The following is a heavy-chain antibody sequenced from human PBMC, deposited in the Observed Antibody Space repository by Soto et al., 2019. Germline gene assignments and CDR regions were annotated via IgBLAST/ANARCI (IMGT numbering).Heavy chain of an antibody. Sequence: GSLRLSCAASGFTFSDYYMSWIRQAPGKGLEWVSYISISGTTIHYADSVRGRFTISRDNAKNSLWLQMNSLRAGDTAVYYCARAVYYYYDSSGGHRVYNWFDPWGQGTLVTVSS. CDR3: ARAVYYYYDSSGGHRVYNWFDP. CDR1: GFTFSDYY. J-gene: IGHJ5*02. V-gene: IGHV3-11*04. D-gene: IGHD3-22*01. CDR2: ISISGTTI.